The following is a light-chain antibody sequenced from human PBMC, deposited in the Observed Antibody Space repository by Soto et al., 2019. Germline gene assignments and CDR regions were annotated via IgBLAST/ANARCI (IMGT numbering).Light chain of an antibody. CDR3: SSYAYSNNVFQSMV. J-gene: IGLJ2*01. V-gene: IGLV2-8*01. Sequence: QSALTQPPSASGSPGQSITISCTGTSSDVGAYNYVSWYQQYPGKAPKLMIYEVNKRPSGVPDRFSGSKSGNTASLTVSGLQAEDEADYYCSSYAYSNNVFQSMVFGGGTKVTVL. CDR2: EVN. CDR1: SSDVGAYNY.